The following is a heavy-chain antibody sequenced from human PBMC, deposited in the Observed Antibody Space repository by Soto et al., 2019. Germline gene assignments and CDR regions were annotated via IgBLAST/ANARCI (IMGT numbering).Heavy chain of an antibody. D-gene: IGHD3-22*01. Sequence: FPFSSYWMTWVRQAPGKGLEWVANIKQDGSEKYYVDTVKGRFTISRDNARNSLYLQMNSLRAEDTAVYYCARKRYYDSSGYYYWGQGTLVTVSS. CDR1: FPFSSYW. V-gene: IGHV3-7*01. CDR3: ARKRYYDSSGYYY. CDR2: IKQDGSEK. J-gene: IGHJ4*02.